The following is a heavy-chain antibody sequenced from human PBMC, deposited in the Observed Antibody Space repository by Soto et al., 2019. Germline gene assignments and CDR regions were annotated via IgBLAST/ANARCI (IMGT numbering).Heavy chain of an antibody. CDR2: IYYSGST. V-gene: IGHV4-31*03. J-gene: IGHJ5*02. D-gene: IGHD2-15*01. Sequence: TLSLTCTVSGGSISSGGYYWSWIRQHPGKGLEWIGYIYYSGSTYYNPSLKSRVTMSVDTSKNQFSLKLSSVTAADTAVYYCARAGGYCSGGSCSGFDPWGQGTLVTVSS. CDR1: GGSISSGGYY. CDR3: ARAGGYCSGGSCSGFDP.